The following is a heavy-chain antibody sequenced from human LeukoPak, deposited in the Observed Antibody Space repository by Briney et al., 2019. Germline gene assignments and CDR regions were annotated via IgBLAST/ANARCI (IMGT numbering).Heavy chain of an antibody. V-gene: IGHV3-21*01. CDR2: ISSSSSYI. Sequence: GGSLRLPCAASGFTFSSYSMNWVRQAPGKGLEWVSSISSSSSYIYYADSVKGRFTISRDNAKNSLYLQMNSLRAEDTAVYYCASPPSSVYYYYMDVWGKGTTVTVSS. D-gene: IGHD3-10*01. CDR3: ASPPSSVYYYYMDV. J-gene: IGHJ6*03. CDR1: GFTFSSYS.